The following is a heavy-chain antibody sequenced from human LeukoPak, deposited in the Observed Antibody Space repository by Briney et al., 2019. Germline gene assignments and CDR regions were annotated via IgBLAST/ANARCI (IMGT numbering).Heavy chain of an antibody. Sequence: SETLSLTCTVSGYSISSGYYWGWIRPPPGKGLEWIGSIYHSGSTYYNPSLKSRVTISVDTSKNQFSLRLSSVTAADTAVYYCARHRGAFDYWGQGTLVTVSS. D-gene: IGHD3-10*01. V-gene: IGHV4-38-2*02. CDR1: GYSISSGYY. CDR3: ARHRGAFDY. CDR2: IYHSGST. J-gene: IGHJ4*02.